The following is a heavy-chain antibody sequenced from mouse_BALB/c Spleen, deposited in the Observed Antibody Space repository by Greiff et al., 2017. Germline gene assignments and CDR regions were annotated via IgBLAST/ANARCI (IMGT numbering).Heavy chain of an antibody. CDR1: GYTFTSYD. J-gene: IGHJ2*01. V-gene: IGHV1S56*01. CDR2: IYPGDGST. CDR3: ASSYYGSNDFDY. D-gene: IGHD1-1*01. Sequence: VQLLESGPELVKPGALVKISCKASGYTFTSYDINWVKQRPGQGLEWIGWIYPGDGSTKYNEKFKGKATLTADKSSSTAYMQLSRLTSENSAFYFCASSYYGSNDFDYWGQGTTLTVSS.